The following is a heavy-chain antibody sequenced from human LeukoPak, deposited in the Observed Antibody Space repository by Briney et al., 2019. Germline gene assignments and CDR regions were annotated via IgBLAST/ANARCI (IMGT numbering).Heavy chain of an antibody. D-gene: IGHD3-10*01. CDR3: AKVAAVLLWFGEVDY. Sequence: GGSLRLSCAASGFTFSSYWMHWVRQAPGKGLEWVAVISYDGSNKYYADSVKGRFTISRDNSKNTLYLQMNSLRAEDTAVYYCAKVAAVLLWFGEVDYWGQGTLVTVSS. CDR2: ISYDGSNK. V-gene: IGHV3-30*18. J-gene: IGHJ4*02. CDR1: GFTFSSYW.